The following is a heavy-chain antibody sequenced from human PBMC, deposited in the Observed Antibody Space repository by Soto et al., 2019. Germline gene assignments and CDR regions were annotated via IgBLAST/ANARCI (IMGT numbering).Heavy chain of an antibody. CDR2: IYYSGST. CDR3: ARDMVRGYYYYYGMDV. D-gene: IGHD3-10*01. CDR1: GGSVSSGSYY. V-gene: IGHV4-61*01. J-gene: IGHJ6*02. Sequence: SETPSLTCTVSGGSVSSGSYYWSWIRQPPGKGLEWIGYIYYSGSTNYNPSLKSRVTISVDTSKNQFSLKLSSVTAADTAVYYCARDMVRGYYYYYGMDVWGQGTTVTVSS.